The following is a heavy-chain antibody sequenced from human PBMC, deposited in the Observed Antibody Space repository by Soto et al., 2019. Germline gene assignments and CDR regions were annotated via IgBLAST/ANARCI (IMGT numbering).Heavy chain of an antibody. J-gene: IGHJ6*02. CDR3: ARDVAAPVTFSYYYYYYGMDV. CDR1: GYTFTSYD. Sequence: QVQLVQSGAEVKKPGASVKVSCKASGYTFTSYDINWVRQSTGQGLEWMGWMNPNSGNTGYAQKFQGRVTMTRNTSISTAYMELSSLRSEDTAVYYCARDVAAPVTFSYYYYYYGMDVWGQGTTVTVSS. V-gene: IGHV1-8*01. CDR2: MNPNSGNT. D-gene: IGHD4-17*01.